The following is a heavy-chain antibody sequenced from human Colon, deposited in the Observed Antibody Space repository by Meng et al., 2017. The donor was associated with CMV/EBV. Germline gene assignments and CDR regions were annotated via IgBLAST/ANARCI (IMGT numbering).Heavy chain of an antibody. CDR3: AKDKYYYDSSGYYRNPVFDY. CDR2: ISGSGGST. D-gene: IGHD3-22*01. V-gene: IGHV3-23*01. Sequence: SSYAMSWVSQAPGKGLEWVATISGSGGSTYYADSVKGRFTISRDNSKNTLYLQMNSLRAEDTAVYYCAKDKYYYDSSGYYRNPVFDYWGQGTLVTVSS. CDR1: SSYA. J-gene: IGHJ4*02.